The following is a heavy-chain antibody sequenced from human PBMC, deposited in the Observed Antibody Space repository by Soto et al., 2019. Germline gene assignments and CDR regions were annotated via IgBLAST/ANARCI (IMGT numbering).Heavy chain of an antibody. V-gene: IGHV4-39*01. J-gene: IGHJ3*02. Sequence: PSETLSLTCTVSGGSISSSSYYWGWIRQPPGKGLEWIGSIYYSGSTYYNPSLKSRVTISVDTSKNQFSLKLSSVTAADTAVYYCAGGYYYDSSGYYSYAFDIWGQGTMVS. CDR2: IYYSGST. CDR3: AGGYYYDSSGYYSYAFDI. D-gene: IGHD3-22*01. CDR1: GGSISSSSYY.